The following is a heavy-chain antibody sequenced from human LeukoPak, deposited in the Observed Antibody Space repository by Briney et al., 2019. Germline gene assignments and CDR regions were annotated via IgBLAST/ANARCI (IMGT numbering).Heavy chain of an antibody. J-gene: IGHJ4*02. CDR3: ARRGVGSSWYFDY. Sequence: SGTLSLTCAVSGGSISSSNWWSWVRQPPGKGLEWIGEIYHSGSTNYNPSLKSRVTISVDTSKNQFSLKLSSVTAADTAVYYCARRGVGSSWYFDYWGQGTLVTVSS. V-gene: IGHV4-4*02. D-gene: IGHD2-15*01. CDR2: IYHSGST. CDR1: GGSISSSNW.